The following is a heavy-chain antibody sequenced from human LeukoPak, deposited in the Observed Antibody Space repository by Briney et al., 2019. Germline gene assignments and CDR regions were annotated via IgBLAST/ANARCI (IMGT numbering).Heavy chain of an antibody. J-gene: IGHJ5*02. CDR3: ARDYQIGIAVDYNWFDP. CDR1: GFTFSSYW. Sequence: TGGSLRLSCAASGFTFSSYWMSWVRQAPGKGLEWVANIKQDGSEKYYVDSVKGRFTISRDNAKNSLYLQMNSLRAEDTAVYYCARDYQIGIAVDYNWFDPWGQGTLVTVSS. V-gene: IGHV3-7*03. D-gene: IGHD6-19*01. CDR2: IKQDGSEK.